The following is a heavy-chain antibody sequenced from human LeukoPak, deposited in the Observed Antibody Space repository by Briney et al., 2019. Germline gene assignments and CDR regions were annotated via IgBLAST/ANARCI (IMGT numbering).Heavy chain of an antibody. D-gene: IGHD2-2*01. J-gene: IGHJ6*03. CDR3: ARSQPRYYYYYMDV. V-gene: IGHV4-4*02. CDR2: IYHSGST. CDR1: GGSISSSNW. Sequence: SGTLSLTCAVSGGSISSSNWWSWVRQPPGKGLEWIGEIYHSGSTNYNPSLKSRVTISVDTSKNQFSLKLSSVTAADTAVYYCARSQPRYYYYYMDVWGKGTTVTGSS.